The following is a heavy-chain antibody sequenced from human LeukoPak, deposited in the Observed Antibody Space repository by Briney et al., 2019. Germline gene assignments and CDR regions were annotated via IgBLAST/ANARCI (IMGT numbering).Heavy chain of an antibody. J-gene: IGHJ5*02. D-gene: IGHD3-3*02. V-gene: IGHV4-59*01. CDR2: IYYSGSI. Sequence: SETLSLTCTVSGGSISSYYWSWIRQPPGKGLEWIGYIYYSGSINYNPSLKSRVTISVDTSKNQFSLKLSSVTAADTAVYYCARRVISEFSIDKGNWLDPWGQGTLVTVSS. CDR1: GGSISSYY. CDR3: ARRVISEFSIDKGNWLDP.